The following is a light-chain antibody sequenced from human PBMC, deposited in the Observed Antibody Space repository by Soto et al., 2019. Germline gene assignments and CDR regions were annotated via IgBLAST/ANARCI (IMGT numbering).Light chain of an antibody. CDR3: QQRSDWPLT. J-gene: IGKJ4*01. CDR2: DAS. V-gene: IGKV3-11*01. CDR1: QSVSSY. Sequence: EIVLTQSPATLSLSPGERATLSCRACQSVSSYLAWYQQKPGQAPRLLIYDASNRATGIPARFSGSGSGTDFTLTISSLEPEDFAVYYCQQRSDWPLTFGGGTKVEI.